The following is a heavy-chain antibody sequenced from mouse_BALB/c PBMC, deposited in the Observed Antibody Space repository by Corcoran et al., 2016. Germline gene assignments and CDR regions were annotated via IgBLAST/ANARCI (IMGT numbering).Heavy chain of an antibody. D-gene: IGHD4-1*01. CDR1: GSNFKETY. CDR3: ANWDWYFDV. V-gene: IGHV14-3*02. CDR2: IDPANGNT. Sequence: EVQLQQSGAELVKPGASVKLSCTASGSNFKETYMHWVKQRPEQGLEWIGRIDPANGNTKYDPKFQGKATITADTSSNTAYLQLSSLTPEDTAVYYCANWDWYFDVWGAGTTVTVSS. J-gene: IGHJ1*01.